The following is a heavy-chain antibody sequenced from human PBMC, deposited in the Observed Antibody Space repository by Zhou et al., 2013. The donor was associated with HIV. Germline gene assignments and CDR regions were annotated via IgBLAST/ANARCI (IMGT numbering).Heavy chain of an antibody. CDR3: ARGDVVVPAASSYYYYMDV. D-gene: IGHD2-2*01. CDR2: IIPIFGTA. V-gene: IGHV1-69*05. Sequence: QVQLVQSGAEVKKPGSSVKVSCKASGGTFSSYAISWVRQAPGQGLEWMGGIIPIFGTANYAQKFQGRVTITTDESTSTAYMELSSLRSEDTAVYYCARGDVVVPAASSYYYYMDVWGKGTTGHRLL. J-gene: IGHJ6*03. CDR1: GGTFSSYA.